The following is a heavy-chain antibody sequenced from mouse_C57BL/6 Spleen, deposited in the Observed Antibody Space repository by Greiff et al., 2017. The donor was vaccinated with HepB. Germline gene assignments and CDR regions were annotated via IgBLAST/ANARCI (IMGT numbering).Heavy chain of an antibody. CDR2: IHPNSGST. CDR1: GYTFTSYW. D-gene: IGHD2-1*01. CDR3: ARKDIYYGNPYYAMDY. J-gene: IGHJ4*01. Sequence: QVQLQQSGAELVKPGASVKLSCKASGYTFTSYWMHWVKQRPGQGLEWIGMIHPNSGSTNYNEKFKSKATLTVDKSSSTAYMQLSSLTSEDSAVYYCARKDIYYGNPYYAMDYWGQGTSVTVSS. V-gene: IGHV1-64*01.